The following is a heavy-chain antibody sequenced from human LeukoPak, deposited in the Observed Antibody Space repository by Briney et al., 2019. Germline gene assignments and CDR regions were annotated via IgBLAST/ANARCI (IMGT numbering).Heavy chain of an antibody. CDR2: IKQDGSEK. D-gene: IGHD2-2*01. CDR3: ARLKLLWSNYFDY. V-gene: IGHV3-7*01. Sequence: GGSLRLSCAASGFTFSSYWMSWVRQAPGKGLEWVANIKQDGSEKYYVDSVKGRFTISRDNAKNSQYLQMNSLRAEDTAVYYCARLKLLWSNYFDYWGQGTLVTVSS. CDR1: GFTFSSYW. J-gene: IGHJ4*02.